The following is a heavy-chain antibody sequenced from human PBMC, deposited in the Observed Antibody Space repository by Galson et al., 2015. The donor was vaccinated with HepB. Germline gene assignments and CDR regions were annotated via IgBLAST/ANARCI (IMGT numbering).Heavy chain of an antibody. V-gene: IGHV1-18*01. CDR1: GYTFTSYG. Sequence: SVKVSCKASGYTFTSYGISWVRQAPGQGLEWMGWISAYNGNTNYAQKLQGRVTMTTDTSTSTAYMELRSLRSDDTAVYYCASSNYGDYNFDYWGQGTLVTVSS. CDR3: ASSNYGDYNFDY. D-gene: IGHD4-17*01. CDR2: ISAYNGNT. J-gene: IGHJ4*02.